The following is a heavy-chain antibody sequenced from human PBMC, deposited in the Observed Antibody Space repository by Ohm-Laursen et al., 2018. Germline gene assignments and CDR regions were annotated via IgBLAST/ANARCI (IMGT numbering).Heavy chain of an antibody. D-gene: IGHD3-16*01. Sequence: SLRLSCSASGFTFSSYAMSWVRQAPGKGLEWVSHVSGSGYTKYYGDSVKGRFTISRDNAKNSLYLQMNSLRAEDTAVYHCARDPVRGLTDYWGQGTLVTVSS. CDR3: ARDPVRGLTDY. J-gene: IGHJ4*02. V-gene: IGHV3-48*03. CDR2: VSGSGYTK. CDR1: GFTFSSYA.